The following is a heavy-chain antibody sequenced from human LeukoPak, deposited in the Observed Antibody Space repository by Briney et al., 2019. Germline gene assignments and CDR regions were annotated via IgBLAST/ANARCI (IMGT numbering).Heavy chain of an antibody. CDR1: GFTFSTYS. D-gene: IGHD6-13*01. V-gene: IGHV3-21*01. J-gene: IGHJ5*02. CDR3: AGGYSSSWYRFDP. CDR2: ISSSSSYI. Sequence: GGSLRLSCAASGFTFSTYSMNWVRQAPGKGLEWVSSISSSSSYIYYADSVKGRFTISRDNAKNSLYLQMNSLRAEDTAVYYCAGGYSSSWYRFDPWGQGTLVIVSS.